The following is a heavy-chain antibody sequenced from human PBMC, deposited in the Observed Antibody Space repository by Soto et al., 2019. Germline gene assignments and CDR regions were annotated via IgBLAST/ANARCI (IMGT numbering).Heavy chain of an antibody. V-gene: IGHV4-30-4*01. CDR3: ARYYDILTGYNIGFDY. J-gene: IGHJ4*02. CDR2: IYYSGST. Sequence: PSETLSLTCTVSGGSISSGDYYWSWIRQPPGRGLEWIGYIYYSGSTYYNPSLKSRVTISVDTSKNQFSLKLSSVTDADTAVYYCARYYDILTGYNIGFDYWGKGTLVTVSS. CDR1: GGSISSGDYY. D-gene: IGHD3-9*01.